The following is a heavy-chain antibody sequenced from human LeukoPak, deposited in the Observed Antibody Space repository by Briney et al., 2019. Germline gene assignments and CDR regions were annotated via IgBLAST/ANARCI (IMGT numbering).Heavy chain of an antibody. Sequence: AASVKVSCKASGGTFSSYAISWVRQAPGQGLEWMGGIIPIFGTANYAQKFQGRVTITTDESTSTAYMELSSLRSEDTAVYYCARPFSSSNAFDIWGQGTMVTVSS. V-gene: IGHV1-69*05. CDR2: IIPIFGTA. CDR1: GGTFSSYA. CDR3: ARPFSSSNAFDI. J-gene: IGHJ3*02. D-gene: IGHD6-6*01.